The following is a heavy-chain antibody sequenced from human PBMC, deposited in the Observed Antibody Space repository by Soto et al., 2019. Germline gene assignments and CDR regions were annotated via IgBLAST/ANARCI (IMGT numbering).Heavy chain of an antibody. D-gene: IGHD3-10*01. CDR1: GYTFTGYY. J-gene: IGHJ5*02. CDR3: ARGTPPAEWFGEFNNWFDP. V-gene: IGHV1-2*04. CDR2: INPNSGGT. Sequence: ASVKVSCKASGYTFTGYYMHWVRQAPGQGLEWMGWINPNSGGTNYAQKFQGWVTMTRDTSISTAYMELSRLRSDDTAVYYCARGTPPAEWFGEFNNWFDPWGQGTLVTVSS.